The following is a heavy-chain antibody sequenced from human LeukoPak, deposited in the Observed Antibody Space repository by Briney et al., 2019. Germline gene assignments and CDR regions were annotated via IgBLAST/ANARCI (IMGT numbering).Heavy chain of an antibody. Sequence: PGGSLRLSCAASGFTFSSHWMHWVRQAPGKGLVWISRIVNDGSGATYVDSVKGRFTPSRDNAKNTLYLQMNSLRAEDTAVYYCVRDSPHSGFNVDFDCWGQGTLVTVSS. CDR1: GFTFSSHW. CDR2: IVNDGSGA. CDR3: VRDSPHSGFNVDFDC. J-gene: IGHJ4*02. V-gene: IGHV3-74*01. D-gene: IGHD2-15*01.